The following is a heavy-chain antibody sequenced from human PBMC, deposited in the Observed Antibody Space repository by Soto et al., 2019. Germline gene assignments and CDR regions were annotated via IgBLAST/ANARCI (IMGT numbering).Heavy chain of an antibody. Sequence: QVQLQESGPGLVKPSQTLSLTCTVSGGSISSGGYYWSWIRQHPGKGLEWIGYIYYSGSTYYNPSLKSGVTISVDTSKSQFSLKLSSVTAADTAVYYCARDSVSRITNYFDYWGQGTLVTVSS. D-gene: IGHD1-20*01. V-gene: IGHV4-31*03. CDR1: GGSISSGGYY. CDR2: IYYSGST. J-gene: IGHJ4*02. CDR3: ARDSVSRITNYFDY.